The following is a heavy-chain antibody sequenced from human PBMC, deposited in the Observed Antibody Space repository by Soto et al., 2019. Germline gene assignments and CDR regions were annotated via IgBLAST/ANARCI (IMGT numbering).Heavy chain of an antibody. Sequence: SETLSLTCGVSGGTVASSHWWSWVRQSPSRGLEWIGNVYHTGDTNFNPSLQSRVTFSVDKSNNQFSLRLTSLTAADTAVYFCAREIVTAGGNNYFDPWGPGTLVTVSS. D-gene: IGHD2-21*02. CDR3: AREIVTAGGNNYFDP. V-gene: IGHV4-4*02. J-gene: IGHJ5*02. CDR2: VYHTGDT. CDR1: GGTVASSHW.